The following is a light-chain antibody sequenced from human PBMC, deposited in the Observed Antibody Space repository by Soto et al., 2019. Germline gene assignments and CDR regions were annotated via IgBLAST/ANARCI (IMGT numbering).Light chain of an antibody. Sequence: QSVLTQPPSESGAPGQRVTISCTGSSSNIGAGYDVHWYQQLPGTAPKLLIYSNSNRPSGVPDRFSGSKSGTSASLAITGLQAEDEADYYCQSYDNSLSGSYVFGSGTKLTVL. V-gene: IGLV1-40*01. CDR1: SSNIGAGYD. J-gene: IGLJ1*01. CDR3: QSYDNSLSGSYV. CDR2: SNS.